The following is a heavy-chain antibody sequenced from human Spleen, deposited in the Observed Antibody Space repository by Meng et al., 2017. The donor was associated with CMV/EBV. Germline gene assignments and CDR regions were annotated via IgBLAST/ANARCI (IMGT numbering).Heavy chain of an antibody. Sequence: GGSLRLSCVVSRLTFNDFEMSWVRQAPGKGPEWVSYISSSGYTIHYADSVKGRFTISRDNAKNSLHLQMNNLRAEDTAVYYCARVGYSNAPAHYYYGLDVWGQGTTVTVSS. D-gene: IGHD6-13*01. CDR2: ISSSGYTI. CDR1: RLTFNDFE. CDR3: ARVGYSNAPAHYYYGLDV. J-gene: IGHJ6*02. V-gene: IGHV3-48*03.